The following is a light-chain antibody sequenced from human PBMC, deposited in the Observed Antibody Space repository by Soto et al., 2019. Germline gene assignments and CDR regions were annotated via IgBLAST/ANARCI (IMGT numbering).Light chain of an antibody. CDR2: AAS. CDR3: QQLNSYPPYT. V-gene: IGKV1-17*01. Sequence: DIQMTQSPSSLFASVGDRVSITCRASQGIRNNLGWYQQKPGKAPKLLIYAASTLQSGVPSRFSGSGSGTDFTLTISSLQPEDFATYYCQQLNSYPPYTFGQGTKLEIK. CDR1: QGIRNN. J-gene: IGKJ2*01.